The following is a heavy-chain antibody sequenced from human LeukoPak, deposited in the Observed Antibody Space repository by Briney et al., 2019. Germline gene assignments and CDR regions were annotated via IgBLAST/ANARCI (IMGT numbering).Heavy chain of an antibody. CDR3: ARDSLTGDAFDI. V-gene: IGHV4-61*02. J-gene: IGHJ3*02. Sequence: SQTLSLTCTVSGGSISSGSYYWSWIRQPAGKGLEWIGRIYTSGRTNYNPSLKNRVTISVDTSKNQFSLKLSSVTAADTAVYYCARDSLTGDAFDIWGQGTMVTVSS. CDR2: IYTSGRT. D-gene: IGHD7-27*01. CDR1: GGSISSGSYY.